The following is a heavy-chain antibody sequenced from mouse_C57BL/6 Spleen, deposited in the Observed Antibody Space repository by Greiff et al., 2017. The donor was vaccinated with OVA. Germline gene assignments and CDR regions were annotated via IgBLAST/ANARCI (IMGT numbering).Heavy chain of an antibody. CDR2: IDPNSGGT. V-gene: IGHV1-72*01. Sequence: QVQLKESGAELVKPGASVKLSCKASGYTFTSYWMHWVKQRPGRGLEWIGRIDPNSGGTKYNEKFKSKATLTVDKPSSTAYMQLSSLTSEDSAVYYCARYGATVVATDAMDYWGQGTSVTVSS. CDR3: ARYGATVVATDAMDY. J-gene: IGHJ4*01. D-gene: IGHD1-1*01. CDR1: GYTFTSYW.